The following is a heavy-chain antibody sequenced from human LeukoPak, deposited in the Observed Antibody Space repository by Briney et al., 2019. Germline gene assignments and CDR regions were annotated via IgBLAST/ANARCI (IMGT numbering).Heavy chain of an antibody. CDR2: IESKTDGGTT. CDR3: TTYGSGRKFDY. V-gene: IGHV3-15*04. CDR1: GFTFSNYA. D-gene: IGHD3-10*01. Sequence: GGSLRLSCAASGFTFSNYAMSWVRQAPGKGLEWVGRIESKTDGGTTDYAAPVKGRFTISRDDSTNTLYLQMNSLKSEDTAVYYCTTYGSGRKFDYWGQGILVTVSS. J-gene: IGHJ4*02.